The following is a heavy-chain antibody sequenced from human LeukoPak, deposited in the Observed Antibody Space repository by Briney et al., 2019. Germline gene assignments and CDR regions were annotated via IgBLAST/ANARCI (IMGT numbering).Heavy chain of an antibody. D-gene: IGHD5-12*01. J-gene: IGHJ4*02. CDR2: ISYDGSNK. V-gene: IGHV3-30-3*01. CDR1: GFAFSSYA. Sequence: GGSLRLTCAASGFAFSSYAMHWVRQAPGKGLEWVAVISYDGSNKYYADSVKGRFTISRDNSKNTLYLQMNSQRAEDTAVDYCARSPIYEWLRLGTYDFWGQGTLVTVSS. CDR3: ARSPIYEWLRLGTYDF.